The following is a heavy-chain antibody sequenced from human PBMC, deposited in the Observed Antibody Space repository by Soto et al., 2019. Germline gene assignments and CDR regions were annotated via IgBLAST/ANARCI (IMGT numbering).Heavy chain of an antibody. CDR3: ARGRRDYYDSSGYSNWFDP. J-gene: IGHJ5*02. V-gene: IGHV4-31*03. D-gene: IGHD3-22*01. CDR1: GGSISSGGYY. CDR2: IYYSGST. Sequence: QVQLQESGPGLVKPSQTLSLTCTVSGGSISSGGYYWSWIRQHPGKGLEWIGYIYYSGSTYYNQSLKSRVTISVDTSKNQFSLKLVSVTAADTALYYCARGRRDYYDSSGYSNWFDPWGQGTLVTVSS.